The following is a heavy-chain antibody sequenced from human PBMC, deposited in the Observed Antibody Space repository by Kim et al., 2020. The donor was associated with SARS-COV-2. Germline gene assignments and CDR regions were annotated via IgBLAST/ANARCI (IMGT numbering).Heavy chain of an antibody. J-gene: IGHJ3*02. Sequence: YIDPSLVSRVTISVDTSKNQFSLKLSSVTAADTAVYYCARGVSVTHAFDIWGQGTMVTVSS. CDR3: ARGVSVTHAFDI. V-gene: IGHV4-31*02. D-gene: IGHD4-4*01.